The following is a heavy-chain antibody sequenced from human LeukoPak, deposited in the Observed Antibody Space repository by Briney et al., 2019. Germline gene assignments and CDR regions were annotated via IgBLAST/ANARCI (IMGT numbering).Heavy chain of an antibody. CDR1: GGSFSGYY. J-gene: IGHJ4*02. Sequence: KPSETLSLTCAVYGGSFSGYYWSWIRQPPGKGLEWIGEINHSGSTNYNPSLKSRVTISVDTSKNQFSLKLSSVTAADTAVYYCARGLIAAAGTLDYWGQGTLVTVSS. CDR3: ARGLIAAAGTLDY. D-gene: IGHD6-13*01. V-gene: IGHV4-34*01. CDR2: INHSGST.